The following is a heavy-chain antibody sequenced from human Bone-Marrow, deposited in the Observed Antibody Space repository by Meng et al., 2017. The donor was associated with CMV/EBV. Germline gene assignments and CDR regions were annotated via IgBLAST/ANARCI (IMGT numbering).Heavy chain of an antibody. CDR1: GYTFTGYY. CDR2: IIPILGIA. Sequence: SVKVSCKASGYTFTGYYMHWVRQAPGQGLEWMGGIIPILGIANYAQKFQGRVTITADKSTSTAYMELSSLRSEDTAVYYCARVQAMTTVTTGDYWGQGTLDTVSS. CDR3: ARVQAMTTVTTGDY. J-gene: IGHJ4*02. V-gene: IGHV1-69*10. D-gene: IGHD4-11*01.